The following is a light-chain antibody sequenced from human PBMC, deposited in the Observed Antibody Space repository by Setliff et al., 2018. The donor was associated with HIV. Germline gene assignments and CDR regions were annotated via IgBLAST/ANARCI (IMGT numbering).Light chain of an antibody. CDR1: SSNIGNNY. V-gene: IGLV1-51*01. CDR2: DND. CDR3: GTWDASLGTAGV. Sequence: QSVLTQPPSVSAAPGQKVTISCSGSSSNIGNNYVSWYQQLPGTAPKLLIYDNDRRPSGVPDRFSGSKSGTSATLAVTGLQTGDEADYYCGTWDASLGTAGVFGGGTKVTVL. J-gene: IGLJ2*01.